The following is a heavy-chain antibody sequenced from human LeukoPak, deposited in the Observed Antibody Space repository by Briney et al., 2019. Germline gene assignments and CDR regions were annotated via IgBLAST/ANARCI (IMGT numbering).Heavy chain of an antibody. CDR1: GASISGPS. Sequence: PSETLSLTCTVSGASISGPSWNWIRQPPGKGLEWIGRIYYSGATNYNPSLKGRVTMSIDTSKNQFSLKLSSVTAADTAVYYCARRPVEMAAIREDNWLDPWGQGTLATVSS. V-gene: IGHV4-59*08. J-gene: IGHJ5*02. CDR3: ARRPVEMAAIREDNWLDP. CDR2: IYYSGAT. D-gene: IGHD5-24*01.